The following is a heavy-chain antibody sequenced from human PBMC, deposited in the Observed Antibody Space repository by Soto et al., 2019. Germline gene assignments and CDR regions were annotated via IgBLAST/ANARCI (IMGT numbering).Heavy chain of an antibody. J-gene: IGHJ5*02. CDR3: ASSVFCTNGVCYTLFAP. Sequence: SETLSLTCAVSGGSISSSNWWSWVRQPPGKGLEWIGEIYHSGSTNYNPSLRSRVTISVDKSKNQFSLKLSSVTAADTAVYYCASSVFCTNGVCYTLFAPCGQGTLVPVSS. CDR2: IYHSGST. D-gene: IGHD2-8*01. CDR1: GGSISSSNW. V-gene: IGHV4-4*02.